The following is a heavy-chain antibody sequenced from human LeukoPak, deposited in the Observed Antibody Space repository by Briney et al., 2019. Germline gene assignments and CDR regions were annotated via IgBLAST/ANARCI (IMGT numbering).Heavy chain of an antibody. V-gene: IGHV1-69*05. J-gene: IGHJ5*02. CDR2: IIPIFGTA. CDR1: GGTFSSYA. Sequence: GASVKVSCKASGGTFSSYAISWVRQAPGQGLEWMGGIIPIFGTANYAQKFQGRVTITTDESTSTAYMELSSLRSEDTAVYYCARGRNDFWSVHQSSSDPWGQGTLVTVSS. D-gene: IGHD3-3*01. CDR3: ARGRNDFWSVHQSSSDP.